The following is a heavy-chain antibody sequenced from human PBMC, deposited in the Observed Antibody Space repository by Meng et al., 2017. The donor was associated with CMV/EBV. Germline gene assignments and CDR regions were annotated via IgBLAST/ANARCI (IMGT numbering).Heavy chain of an antibody. D-gene: IGHD6-19*01. Sequence: QVELGQSGGEVKKPGSSAKVSCKASGYTVSDYYIHWVRQAPGEWLEWMVWINPNDDTNYAQNFQGRVAMTRDMSINTVYMELSRLTSDDTAVYYCARSSGWSHFDYWGLGTLVTVSS. CDR1: GYTVSDYY. CDR3: ARSSGWSHFDY. J-gene: IGHJ4*02. CDR2: INPNDDT. V-gene: IGHV1-2*02.